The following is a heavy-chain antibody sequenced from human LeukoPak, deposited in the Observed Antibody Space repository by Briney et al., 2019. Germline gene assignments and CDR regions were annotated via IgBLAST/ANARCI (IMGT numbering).Heavy chain of an antibody. D-gene: IGHD3-22*01. CDR2: IYYSGST. J-gene: IGHJ4*02. Sequence: SETLSLTCTVSGGSISSSSYYWGWIRQPPGKGLEWIGSIYYSGSTYYNPSLKSRVTISVDTSKNQFSLKLSSVTAADTAVYYCARLPRGYYYDSSGYYVDYWGQGTLVTVSS. V-gene: IGHV4-39*07. CDR1: GGSISSSSYY. CDR3: ARLPRGYYYDSSGYYVDY.